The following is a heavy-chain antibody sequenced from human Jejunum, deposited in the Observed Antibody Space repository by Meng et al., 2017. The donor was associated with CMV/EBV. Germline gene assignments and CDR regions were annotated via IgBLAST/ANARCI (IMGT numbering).Heavy chain of an antibody. V-gene: IGHV1-18*01. CDR3: ARVFGVAYFDS. J-gene: IGHJ4*02. Sequence: CKASGYTFSSYGFTWVRRAPGQGLEWMGYISPYNDNANYAQKFQGRVTMTRDTSTSTAYMELRSLRADDTAVYYCARVFGVAYFDSWGQGTLVTVSS. CDR2: ISPYNDNA. CDR1: GYTFSSYG. D-gene: IGHD3-3*01.